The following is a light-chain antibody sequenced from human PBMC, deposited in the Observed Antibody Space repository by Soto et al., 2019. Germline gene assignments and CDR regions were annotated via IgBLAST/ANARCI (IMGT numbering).Light chain of an antibody. Sequence: QSALTQPASVSGSPGQSITISCTGTDSDVGGYNYVSWYQQHPGKAPKLIIFEVNRRPSGVSDRFSGSKSGNTASLTISGLQAEDEADFFCCSYAGNGAWVFGGGTKLTVL. V-gene: IGLV2-14*01. CDR3: CSYAGNGAWV. J-gene: IGLJ3*02. CDR2: EVN. CDR1: DSDVGGYNY.